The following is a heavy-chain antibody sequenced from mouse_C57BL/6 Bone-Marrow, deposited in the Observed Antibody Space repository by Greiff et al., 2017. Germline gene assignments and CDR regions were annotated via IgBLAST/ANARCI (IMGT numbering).Heavy chain of an antibody. CDR3: ARDGRQLRLLFAY. V-gene: IGHV5-4*01. Sequence: EVQLVESGGGLVKPGGSLKLSCAASGFTFSSYAMSWVRQTPEKRLEWVATISDGGSYTYYPHNVKGRFTISRDNAKNNLYLQMSHLKSEDTSMYYCARDGRQLRLLFAYWGQGTLVTVSA. CDR2: ISDGGSYT. CDR1: GFTFSSYA. J-gene: IGHJ3*01. D-gene: IGHD3-2*02.